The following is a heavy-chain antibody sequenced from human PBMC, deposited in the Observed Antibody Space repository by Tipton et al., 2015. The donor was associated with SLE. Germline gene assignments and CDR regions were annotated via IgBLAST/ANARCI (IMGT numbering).Heavy chain of an antibody. Sequence: LSLTCEASGFTVSSNYMSWVRQAPGKGLEWVSIIYSGYNTFYADSVKGRFTISRDNSKNTLYLQMNSLRAEDTAVYYCAKDRRLAAAGWYFDLWGRGTLVTVSS. CDR1: GFTVSSNY. CDR2: IYSGYNT. CDR3: AKDRRLAAAGWYFDL. V-gene: IGHV3-66*02. D-gene: IGHD6-13*01. J-gene: IGHJ2*01.